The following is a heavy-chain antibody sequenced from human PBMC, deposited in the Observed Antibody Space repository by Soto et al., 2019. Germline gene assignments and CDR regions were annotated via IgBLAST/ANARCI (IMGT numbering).Heavy chain of an antibody. Sequence: SETLSLTCVVSGGSYSGYYWSWIRQSPGKGLEWIGEINHSGRTNYKSSLESRVTISIDKSETQFSLKLNSVTAADTAVYYCARQGTSSSGFDYWGQGTLVTVSS. CDR1: GGSYSGYY. V-gene: IGHV4-34*01. CDR2: INHSGRT. D-gene: IGHD6-6*01. CDR3: ARQGTSSSGFDY. J-gene: IGHJ4*02.